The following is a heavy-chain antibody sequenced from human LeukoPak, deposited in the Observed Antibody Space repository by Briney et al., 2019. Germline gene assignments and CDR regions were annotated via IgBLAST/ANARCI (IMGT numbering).Heavy chain of an antibody. CDR3: ARGRRLMDYYYYGMDV. D-gene: IGHD5-24*01. J-gene: IGHJ6*02. Sequence: PSETLSLTCAVYGGSFSSYYWSWIRQPPGKGLERIGYIYYSGSTNYNPSLKSRVTISVDTSKNQFSLKLSSVTAADTAVYYCARGRRLMDYYYYGMDVWGEGTTVTVSS. CDR2: IYYSGST. V-gene: IGHV4-59*01. CDR1: GGSFSSYY.